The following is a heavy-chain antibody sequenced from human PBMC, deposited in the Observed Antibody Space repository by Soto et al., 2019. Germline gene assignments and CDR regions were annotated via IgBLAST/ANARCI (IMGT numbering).Heavy chain of an antibody. CDR1: VFTFSSYW. CDR2: INSDGSST. D-gene: IGHD1-1*01. CDR3: ARGHLYDWNGPPIDY. J-gene: IGHJ4*02. Sequence: GGSLRLSCAASVFTFSSYWMHFVRQAPGKGLVWVSRINSDGSSTSYADSVKGRFTISRDNAKNTLYLQMNSLRAEDTAVYYCARGHLYDWNGPPIDYWGRGTLVTVSS. V-gene: IGHV3-74*01.